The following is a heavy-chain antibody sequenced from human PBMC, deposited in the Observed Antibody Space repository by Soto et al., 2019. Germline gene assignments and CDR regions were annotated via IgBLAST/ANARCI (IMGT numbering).Heavy chain of an antibody. CDR1: GFTFSNAW. CDR3: TTDPSPYAGYSSGWYFRHPVDY. CDR2: IKSKTDGGTT. Sequence: GGSLRLSCAASGFTFSNAWMNWVRQAPGKGLEWVGRIKSKTDGGTTDYAAPVKGRFTISRDDSKNTLYLQMNSLKTGDTAVYYCTTDPSPYAGYSSGWYFRHPVDYWGQGTLVTVSS. D-gene: IGHD6-19*01. V-gene: IGHV3-15*07. J-gene: IGHJ4*02.